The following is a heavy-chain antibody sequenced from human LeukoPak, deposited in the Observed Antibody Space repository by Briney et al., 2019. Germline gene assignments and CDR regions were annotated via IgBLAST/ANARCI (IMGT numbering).Heavy chain of an antibody. CDR2: ISSSGSTI. CDR1: GFTFSSYE. J-gene: IGHJ4*02. CDR3: ARVDDSYGTIDY. D-gene: IGHD5-18*01. Sequence: GGSLRLSCAASGFTFSSYEMNWVRQAPGKGLEWVAYISSSGSTINYADSVQGRFTISRDNAKNSLYLQMNSLRAEDTAVYYCARVDDSYGTIDYWGQGTLVTVSS. V-gene: IGHV3-48*03.